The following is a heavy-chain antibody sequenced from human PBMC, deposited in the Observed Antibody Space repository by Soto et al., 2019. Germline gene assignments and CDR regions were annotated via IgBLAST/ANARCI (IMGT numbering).Heavy chain of an antibody. CDR2: IIPILGIA. V-gene: IGHV1-69*04. CDR1: GGTFSSYT. CDR3: AREPAHTAMPPQHFPH. Sequence: SVKVSCKASGGTFSSYTISWVRHAPGQGLEWMGRIIPILGIANYAQKFQGRVTITADKSTSTAYMELSSLRSEDTAVYYCAREPAHTAMPPQHFPHWGQGTLVPVSS. D-gene: IGHD5-18*01. J-gene: IGHJ1*01.